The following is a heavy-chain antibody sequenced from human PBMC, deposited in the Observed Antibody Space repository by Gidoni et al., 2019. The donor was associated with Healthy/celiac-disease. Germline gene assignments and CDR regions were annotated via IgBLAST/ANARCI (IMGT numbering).Heavy chain of an antibody. V-gene: IGHV3-43*01. D-gene: IGHD1-26*01. CDR3: AAGSYNGGYGY. J-gene: IGHJ4*02. CDR1: GFTFDDYT. Sequence: EVQLVESGGVVVQPGGSLRLSCAASGFTFDDYTMHWVRQAPGKGLEWVSLISWDGGSTYYADSVKGRFTISRDNSKNSLYLQMNSLRTEDTALYYCAAGSYNGGYGYWGQGTLVTVSS. CDR2: ISWDGGST.